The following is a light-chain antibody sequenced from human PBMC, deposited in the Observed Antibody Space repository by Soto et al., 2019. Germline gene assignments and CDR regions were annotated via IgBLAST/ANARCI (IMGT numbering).Light chain of an antibody. CDR2: DTS. CDR1: QSVSNS. J-gene: IGKJ4*01. CDR3: QQRSNWPLT. V-gene: IGKV3-11*01. Sequence: EIVLTQSPATLSLSPGERAALSCRASQSVSNSLAWYQQKPGQAPRLLVYDTSNSATGIPARFSGGGSGTDFTLTISSLEPEDFAVYYCQQRSNWPLTFGGGTKVEIK.